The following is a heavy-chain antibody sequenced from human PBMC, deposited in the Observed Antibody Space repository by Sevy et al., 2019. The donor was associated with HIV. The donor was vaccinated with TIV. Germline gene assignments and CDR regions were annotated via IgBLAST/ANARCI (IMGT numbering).Heavy chain of an antibody. V-gene: IGHV3-30-3*01. J-gene: IGHJ4*02. Sequence: GGSLRLSCAASGFSVSSHAMHWVRQAPGKGLEWVAHISYDGSSKYYSDSVKGRLTISRDNSKNTLYLQMNSLRPEDTALYYCSRDAGYSVGWYPSDYWGQGTLVTVSS. CDR1: GFSVSSHA. CDR2: ISYDGSSK. D-gene: IGHD2-15*01. CDR3: SRDAGYSVGWYPSDY.